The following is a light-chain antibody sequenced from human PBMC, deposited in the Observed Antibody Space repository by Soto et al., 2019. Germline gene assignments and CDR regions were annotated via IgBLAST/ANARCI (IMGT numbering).Light chain of an antibody. J-gene: IGKJ4*01. V-gene: IGKV2-28*01. CDR2: LGS. Sequence: DIVMTQSPLSLPVTPVEPCSICFRSIHSLLHSNGYIYLDWYLQKPGQSPQLLIYLGSNRASGVPDRFSGSGSGTDFTLKISRVEAEDVGVYYCMQAIQTSLTFGGGTKVDIK. CDR3: MQAIQTSLT. CDR1: HSLLHSNGYIY.